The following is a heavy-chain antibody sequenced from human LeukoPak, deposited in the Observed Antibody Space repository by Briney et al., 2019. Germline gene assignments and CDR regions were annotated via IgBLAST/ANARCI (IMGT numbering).Heavy chain of an antibody. D-gene: IGHD3-22*01. Sequence: GASVKVSCKPSGYTFTGYYMHWVRQAPGQGLEWMGWMNPNSGNTGYAQKFQGRVTMTRNTSISTAYMELSSLRSEDTAVYYCARGWRSSGYYWFDPWGQGTLVTVSS. J-gene: IGHJ5*02. CDR2: MNPNSGNT. CDR1: GYTFTGYY. CDR3: ARGWRSSGYYWFDP. V-gene: IGHV1-8*02.